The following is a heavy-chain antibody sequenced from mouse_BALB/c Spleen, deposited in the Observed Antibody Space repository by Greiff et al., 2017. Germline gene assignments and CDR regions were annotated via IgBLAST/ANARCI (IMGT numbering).Heavy chain of an antibody. CDR3: ARDGMGGNYDYFDY. CDR1: GYSFTGYY. CDR2: INPYNGAT. V-gene: IGHV1-26*01. Sequence: EVQLQQSGPELVKPGASVKISCKASGYSFTGYYMHWVKQSHVKSLEWIGRINPYNGATSYNQNFKDKASLTVDKSSSTAYMELHSLTSEDSAVYYCARDGMGGNYDYFDYWGQGTALTVSS. D-gene: IGHD2-1*01. J-gene: IGHJ2*01.